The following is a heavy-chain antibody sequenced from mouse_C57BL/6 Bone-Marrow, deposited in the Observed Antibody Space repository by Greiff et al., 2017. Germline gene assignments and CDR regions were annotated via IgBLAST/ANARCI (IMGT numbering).Heavy chain of an antibody. D-gene: IGHD3-2*02. CDR3: ARDSSGRAWFAY. CDR2: IYPRSGDT. Sequence: VQLQQSGAELARPGASVKLSCKASGYTFTSYCIRWVKQRPGQGLEWIGEIYPRSGDTYYNEKFKGKDTLTADKSSSTAYMELRSLTSEDSAVYFCARDSSGRAWFAYWGQGTLVTVSA. CDR1: GYTFTSYC. J-gene: IGHJ3*01. V-gene: IGHV1-81*01.